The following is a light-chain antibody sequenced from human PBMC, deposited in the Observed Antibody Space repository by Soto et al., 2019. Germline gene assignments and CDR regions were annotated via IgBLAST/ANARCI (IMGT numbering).Light chain of an antibody. J-gene: IGLJ2*01. CDR1: NSDVGAYNY. V-gene: IGLV2-14*01. CDR3: GSYTSSSTLV. Sequence: QSALTQPASVSGSPGQSITISCTGTNSDVGAYNYVSWYQHHPGKAPKLLIYEVTNRPSGISNRFSGSKSGNTASLTISGLQPEDEANYYCGSYTSSSTLVFGAGTNLTVL. CDR2: EVT.